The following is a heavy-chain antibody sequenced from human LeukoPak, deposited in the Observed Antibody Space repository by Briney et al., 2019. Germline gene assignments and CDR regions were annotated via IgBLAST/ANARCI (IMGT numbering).Heavy chain of an antibody. Sequence: SETLSLTCIVSGGSIRSGAYYWSWIRQPPGKGLEWIGYIYYSGSTYYNPSLKSRVTISVDTSKNQFSLKLSSVTAADTAVYYCARVVGSSGWYWALDYWGQGTLVTVSS. CDR3: ARVVGSSGWYWALDY. V-gene: IGHV4-31*03. D-gene: IGHD6-19*01. CDR2: IYYSGST. J-gene: IGHJ4*02. CDR1: GGSIRSGAYY.